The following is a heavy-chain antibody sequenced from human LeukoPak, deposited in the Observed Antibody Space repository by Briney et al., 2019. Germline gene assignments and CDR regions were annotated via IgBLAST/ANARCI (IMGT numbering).Heavy chain of an antibody. J-gene: IGHJ4*01. CDR2: IISNCNTE. V-gene: IGHV3-48*02. CDR1: GFTLSGYG. CDR3: ARDYGYCRGNTCYASFDY. Sequence: GGSLRLSCAASGFTLSGYGINWVRLAPGKGLEWVSIISNCNTEHYADSVKGRFTVSRDNARNSAYLQMNSLRDEDTAMYYCARDYGYCRGNTCYASFDYWGHGTLVTVSS. D-gene: IGHD2-2*01.